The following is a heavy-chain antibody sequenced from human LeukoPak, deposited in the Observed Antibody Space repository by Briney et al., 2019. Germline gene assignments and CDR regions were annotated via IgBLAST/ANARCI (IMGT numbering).Heavy chain of an antibody. Sequence: SETLSLTCTVSGGSVNSGSYYWTWIRQPPGKGLEWIGYIYYNEGTNYNPSLKNRVTMSIDTSKNQFSLWLNSVTAADTAVYYCVRENLSAAPGGDAFDVWGQGTKVTVSS. CDR1: GGSVNSGSYY. D-gene: IGHD6-13*01. CDR2: IYYNEGT. V-gene: IGHV4-61*01. J-gene: IGHJ3*01. CDR3: VRENLSAAPGGDAFDV.